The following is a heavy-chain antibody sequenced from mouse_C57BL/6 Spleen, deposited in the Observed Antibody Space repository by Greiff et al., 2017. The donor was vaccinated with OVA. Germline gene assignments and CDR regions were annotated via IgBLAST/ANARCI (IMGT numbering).Heavy chain of an antibody. CDR3: AREGLRREAGFAY. Sequence: EVTLMESGGGLVKPGGSLKLSCAASGFTFSSYTMSWVRQTPEKRLEWDATISGGGGNTYYPDSVKGSFTTSTDNTKNTLYLQMSSLMSEDTALYYCAREGLRREAGFAYWGQGTLVTVSA. J-gene: IGHJ3*01. V-gene: IGHV5-9*01. CDR2: ISGGGGNT. CDR1: GFTFSSYT. D-gene: IGHD2-2*01.